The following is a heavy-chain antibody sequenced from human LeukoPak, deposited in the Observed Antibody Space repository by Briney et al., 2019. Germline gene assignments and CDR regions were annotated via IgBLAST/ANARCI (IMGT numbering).Heavy chain of an antibody. Sequence: PGGSLRLSCAASGFTFSSYAMSWVRQAPGKGLEWVSAISGSGGSTYYADSVKGRFTISRDNSKNTPYLQMNSLRAEDTAVYYCAKDKYSGYDEAFDYWGQGTLVTVSS. D-gene: IGHD5-12*01. CDR3: AKDKYSGYDEAFDY. CDR2: ISGSGGST. V-gene: IGHV3-23*01. CDR1: GFTFSSYA. J-gene: IGHJ4*02.